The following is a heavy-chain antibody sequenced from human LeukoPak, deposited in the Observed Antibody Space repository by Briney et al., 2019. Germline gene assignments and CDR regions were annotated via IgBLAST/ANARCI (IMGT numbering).Heavy chain of an antibody. V-gene: IGHV3-23*01. CDR3: AKDGAAIVVVVAATRPPLDY. CDR2: ISGSGGST. Sequence: GGSLRLSCAASGFTFSSYAMSWVRQAPGKGLEWVSAISGSGGSTYYADSVKSRFTISRDNSKNTLYLQMNSLRAEDTAVYYCAKDGAAIVVVVAATRPPLDYWGQGTLVTVSS. D-gene: IGHD2-15*01. CDR1: GFTFSSYA. J-gene: IGHJ4*02.